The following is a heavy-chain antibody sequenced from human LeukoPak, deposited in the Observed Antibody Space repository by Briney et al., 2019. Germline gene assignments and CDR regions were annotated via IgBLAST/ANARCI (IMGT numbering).Heavy chain of an antibody. J-gene: IGHJ4*02. V-gene: IGHV1-2*02. Sequence: ASVKVSCKASGGTSSSYAISWVRQAPGQGLEWMGWINPNSGGTNYAQKFQGRVTMTRDTPISTAYMELSRLRSDDTAVYYCTLEDYWGQGTLVTVSS. CDR3: TLEDY. CDR1: GGTSSSYA. CDR2: INPNSGGT.